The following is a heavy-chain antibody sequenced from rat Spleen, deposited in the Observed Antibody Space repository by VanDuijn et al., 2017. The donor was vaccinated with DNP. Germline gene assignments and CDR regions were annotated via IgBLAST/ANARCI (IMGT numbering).Heavy chain of an antibody. Sequence: EVQLVESGGDLVQSGRSLKVSCAASGFTFSDYNMAWVRQAPKKGLEWVATISYDGSSTYYRDSVKGRFTISRDNAKSTLYLQMDSLRSEDTATYYCTADQPYFDYWGQGVMVTVSS. CDR3: TADQPYFDY. CDR2: ISYDGSST. V-gene: IGHV5S10*01. CDR1: GFTFSDYN. J-gene: IGHJ2*01.